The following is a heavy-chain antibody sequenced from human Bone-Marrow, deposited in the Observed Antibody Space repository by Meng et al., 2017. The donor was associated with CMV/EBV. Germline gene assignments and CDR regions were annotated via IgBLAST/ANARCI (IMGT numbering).Heavy chain of an antibody. J-gene: IGHJ5*02. Sequence: GGSLRLSCAASGFTFDDYAMHWVRQAPGKGLEWVSVIYSGGSSTYYADSVKGRFTISRDNSKNTLYLQMNSLRAEDTAVYYCAKGSSGRYRWGQGTLVTVSS. CDR3: AKGSSGRYR. CDR1: GFTFDDYA. V-gene: IGHV3-23*03. D-gene: IGHD6-19*01. CDR2: IYSGGSST.